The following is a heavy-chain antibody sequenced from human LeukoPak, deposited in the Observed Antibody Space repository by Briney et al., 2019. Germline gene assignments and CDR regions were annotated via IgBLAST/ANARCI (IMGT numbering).Heavy chain of an antibody. Sequence: SETLSLTCTVSGGSISSSSYYWGWIRQPPGKGLEWIGEINHSGSTNYNPSLKSRVTISVDTSKNQFSLKLSSVTAADTAVYYCASRGSSPTASGLRSDYWGQGTLVTVSS. CDR2: INHSGST. J-gene: IGHJ4*02. CDR1: GGSISSSSYY. CDR3: ASRGSSPTASGLRSDY. D-gene: IGHD3-3*01. V-gene: IGHV4-39*07.